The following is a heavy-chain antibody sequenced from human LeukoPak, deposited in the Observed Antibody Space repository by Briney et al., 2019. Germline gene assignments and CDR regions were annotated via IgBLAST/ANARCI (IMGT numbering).Heavy chain of an antibody. V-gene: IGHV1-69*13. Sequence: GASVKVSCKASGGTFSSYAISWVRQAPGQGLEWMGGIIPIFGTANYARKFQGRVTITADESMSTAYMELSSLRSEDTAVYYCARDPQYSSSWGIFDYWGQGTLVTVSS. J-gene: IGHJ4*02. CDR1: GGTFSSYA. CDR3: ARDPQYSSSWGIFDY. CDR2: IIPIFGTA. D-gene: IGHD6-13*01.